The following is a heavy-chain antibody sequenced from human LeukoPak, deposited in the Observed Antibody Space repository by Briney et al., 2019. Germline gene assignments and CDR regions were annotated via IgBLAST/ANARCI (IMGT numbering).Heavy chain of an antibody. V-gene: IGHV3-21*01. CDR3: ARKSDGELLKPRLLGMDV. CDR2: ISSSSSYI. Sequence: GGSLRLSCAASGFTFSSYSMNWVRQAPGKGLEWVSSISSSSSYIYYADSVKGRFTISRDNAKNSLYLQMNSLRAEDTAVYYCARKSDGELLKPRLLGMDVWGQGTTVTVSS. CDR1: GFTFSSYS. J-gene: IGHJ6*02. D-gene: IGHD1-7*01.